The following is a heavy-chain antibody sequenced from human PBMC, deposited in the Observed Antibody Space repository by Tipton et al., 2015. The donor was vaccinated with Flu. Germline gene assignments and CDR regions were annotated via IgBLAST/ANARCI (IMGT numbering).Heavy chain of an antibody. CDR1: GFPFNKYA. CDR2: ISKDGNME. D-gene: IGHD6-19*01. CDR3: AKVIPELVAGLDS. J-gene: IGHJ4*02. V-gene: IGHV3-30-3*01. Sequence: RSLRLSCAASGFPFNKYAMHWVRQAPGKGLEWVAIISKDGNMEDYAGSVKGRFTISRDNPKNTLYLQMISLGPEDTAVYYCAKVIPELVAGLDSWGQGTLVTVSS.